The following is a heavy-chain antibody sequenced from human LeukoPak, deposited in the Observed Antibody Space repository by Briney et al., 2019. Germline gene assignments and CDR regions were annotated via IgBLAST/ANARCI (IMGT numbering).Heavy chain of an antibody. D-gene: IGHD1-26*01. V-gene: IGHV3-21*01. CDR3: ARVRELLHDAFDI. J-gene: IGHJ3*02. CDR2: ISSSSSYI. Sequence: GGSLRLSCAASGFTFSSYGMHWVRQAPGKGLEWVSSISSSSSYIYYADSVKGRFTISRDNAKNSLYLQMNSLRAEDTAVYYCARVRELLHDAFDIWGQGTMVTVSS. CDR1: GFTFSSYG.